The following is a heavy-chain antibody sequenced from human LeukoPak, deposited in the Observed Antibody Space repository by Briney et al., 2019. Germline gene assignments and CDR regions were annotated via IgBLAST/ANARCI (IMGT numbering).Heavy chain of an antibody. CDR2: FHPEDGET. CDR1: GYTVTELS. CDR3: ARLDYYGSGRQYYFDH. D-gene: IGHD3-10*01. V-gene: IGHV1-24*01. J-gene: IGHJ4*02. Sequence: ASVKVSCRVSGYTVTELSMHWVRQSPGKGLEWMGGFHPEDGETIYAQKFQGRVTMTRDTSISTAYMELSRLRSDDTAVYYCARLDYYGSGRQYYFDHWGQGTLVTVSS.